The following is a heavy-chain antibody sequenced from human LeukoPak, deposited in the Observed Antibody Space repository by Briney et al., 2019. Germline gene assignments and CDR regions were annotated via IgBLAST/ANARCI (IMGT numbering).Heavy chain of an antibody. D-gene: IGHD6-13*01. CDR2: ISPHNGNT. V-gene: IGHV1-18*01. CDR1: GYTFTHYG. J-gene: IGHJ3*01. Sequence: ASVKVSYKASGYTFTHYGINWVRQAPRQGLEWIGCISPHNGNTNYAQKFQDRVTWTTDTSTDTSTTIAYMELRSLRSDDTAVYSCASWPGGGYTLVWGQGTRITVSS. CDR3: ASWPGGGYTLV.